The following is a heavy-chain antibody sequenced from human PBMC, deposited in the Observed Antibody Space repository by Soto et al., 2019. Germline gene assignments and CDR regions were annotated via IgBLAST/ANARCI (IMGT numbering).Heavy chain of an antibody. CDR1: EFTFGNYW. D-gene: IGHD1-1*01. V-gene: IGHV3-74*01. CDR2: INPDGSNT. J-gene: IGHJ3*02. Sequence: EVQLVGSGGGSVQPGGSLRLSCAASEFTFGNYWMHWVRQSPGKGLVWVSRINPDGSNTDYADSVMGRFTVSRDNAKKTVYLQMNSLRAEDTAVYYCARDRTTGTTYAWDAFDTWGQGTMVTVSS. CDR3: ARDRTTGTTYAWDAFDT.